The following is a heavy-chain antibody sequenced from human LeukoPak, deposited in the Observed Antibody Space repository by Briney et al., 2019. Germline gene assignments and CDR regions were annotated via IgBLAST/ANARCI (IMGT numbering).Heavy chain of an antibody. Sequence: GGSLRLSCAASGFTFSSYAMSWVRQAPGKGLEWVSAISGSGGSTYYADSVKGRFTISRDNSKNTLYLQMNSLRTEDTALYYCTKDRRDEGYMDVWGKGTTATVSS. V-gene: IGHV3-23*01. CDR1: GFTFSSYA. J-gene: IGHJ6*03. CDR3: TKDRRDEGYMDV. CDR2: ISGSGGST.